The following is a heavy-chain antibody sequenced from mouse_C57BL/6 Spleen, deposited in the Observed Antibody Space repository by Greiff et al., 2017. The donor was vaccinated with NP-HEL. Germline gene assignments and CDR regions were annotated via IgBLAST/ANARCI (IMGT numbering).Heavy chain of an antibody. D-gene: IGHD1-1*01. Sequence: QVQLQQPGAELVKPGASVKLSCKASGYTFTSYWMHWVKQRPGQGLEWIGMIHPNSGSTNYNEKFKSKATLTVDKSSSTAYMQLSSLTSEDSAVYYCARRDYYGSSYAMDYWGQGTSVTVSS. CDR1: GYTFTSYW. CDR2: IHPNSGST. CDR3: ARRDYYGSSYAMDY. V-gene: IGHV1-64*01. J-gene: IGHJ4*01.